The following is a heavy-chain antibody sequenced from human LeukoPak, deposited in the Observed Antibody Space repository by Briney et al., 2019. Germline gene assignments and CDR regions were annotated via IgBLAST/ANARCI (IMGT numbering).Heavy chain of an antibody. V-gene: IGHV1-58*01. Sequence: GASVKVSCKASGFTFTSSAVQWVRQARGQRLEWIGWIVVGSGNTNYAQKFQERVTITRDMSTSTAYMELSSLRSEDTAVYYCAAASPLMYSSSWYGGSGDYWGQGTLVTVSS. CDR1: GFTFTSSA. D-gene: IGHD6-13*01. CDR2: IVVGSGNT. CDR3: AAASPLMYSSSWYGGSGDY. J-gene: IGHJ4*02.